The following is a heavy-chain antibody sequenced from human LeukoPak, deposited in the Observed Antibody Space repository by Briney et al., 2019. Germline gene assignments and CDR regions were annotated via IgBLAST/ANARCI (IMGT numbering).Heavy chain of an antibody. J-gene: IGHJ4*02. Sequence: GGSLRLSCAASGFTFSTYAMTWVRQAPGKGLEWVSGIDDGSYRTNYADSVEGRFTISRDNSENTLYLQMNSLRVEDTAVYYCAKDRYYYDSSGYFYYFDYWGQGTLVTVST. CDR2: IDDGSYRT. V-gene: IGHV3-23*01. D-gene: IGHD3-22*01. CDR3: AKDRYYYDSSGYFYYFDY. CDR1: GFTFSTYA.